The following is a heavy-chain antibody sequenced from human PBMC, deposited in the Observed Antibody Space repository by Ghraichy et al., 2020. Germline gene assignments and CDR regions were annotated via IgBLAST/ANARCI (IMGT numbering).Heavy chain of an antibody. J-gene: IGHJ6*02. CDR1: GFTFSSYW. CDR3: AREGPYYYGMDV. V-gene: IGHV3-74*01. Sequence: GGSLRLSCAASGFTFSSYWMHWVRQAPGKGLVWVSRINSDGSSTSYADSVKGRFTISRDNAKNTLYLQMNSLRAEDTAVYYCAREGPYYYGMDVWGQGTTVNVS. CDR2: INSDGSST.